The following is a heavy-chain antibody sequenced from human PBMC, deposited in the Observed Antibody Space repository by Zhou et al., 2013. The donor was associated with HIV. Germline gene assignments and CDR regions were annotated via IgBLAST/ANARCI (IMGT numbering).Heavy chain of an antibody. CDR1: GGTISSYA. Sequence: QVQSVQSGAEVRKPGSSVKVSCKASGGTISSYAFSWVRQATGQGLEWMGWMNPRSGNTGYAQKFQGRVTITRNTSINTAYMELSSLRSEDTGVYYCARHRRYGDNSYAFDIWGQGTMVTVSS. V-gene: IGHV1-8*01. CDR3: ARHRRYGDNSYAFDI. J-gene: IGHJ3*02. CDR2: MNPRSGNT. D-gene: IGHD2-21*01.